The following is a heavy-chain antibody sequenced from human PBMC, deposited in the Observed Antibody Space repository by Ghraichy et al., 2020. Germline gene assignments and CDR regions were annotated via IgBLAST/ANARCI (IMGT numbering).Heavy chain of an antibody. V-gene: IGHV4-59*01. D-gene: IGHD3-10*01. CDR2: IYYSGST. J-gene: IGHJ4*02. CDR3: ARLPYYYGSGSY. Sequence: SETLSLTCTVSGGSISSYYWSWIRQPPGKGLEWIGYIYYSGSTNYNPSLKSRVTISVDTSKNQFSPKLSSVTAADTAVYYCARLPYYYGSGSYWGQGTLVTVSS. CDR1: GGSISSYY.